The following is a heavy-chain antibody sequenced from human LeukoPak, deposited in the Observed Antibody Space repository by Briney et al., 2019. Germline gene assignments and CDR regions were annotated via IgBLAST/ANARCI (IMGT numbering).Heavy chain of an antibody. Sequence: SETLSLTCTVSGGSISSSSYYWGWIRQPPGKGLEWIGSIYYSGSTYYNPSLKSRVTISVDTSKNQFSLKLSSVTAADTAVYYCARHAPTVTFHLYCFDCWGQGTLVTVSS. CDR1: GGSISSSSYY. D-gene: IGHD4-17*01. J-gene: IGHJ4*02. CDR2: IYYSGST. CDR3: ARHAPTVTFHLYCFDC. V-gene: IGHV4-39*01.